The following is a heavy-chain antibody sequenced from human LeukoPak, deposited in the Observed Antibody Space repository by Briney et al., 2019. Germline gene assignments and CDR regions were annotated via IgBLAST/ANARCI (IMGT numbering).Heavy chain of an antibody. CDR3: ARAYDSSGYYFYY. CDR2: IYPGDSDT. D-gene: IGHD3-22*01. V-gene: IGHV5-51*01. CDR1: GYSFTSYW. J-gene: IGHJ4*02. Sequence: GESLKISCKRSGYSFTSYWIGWVRQMPGKGLEWMGIIYPGDSDTRYSPSFQGQVTISADKSISTAYLQWSSLKASDTAMYYCARAYDSSGYYFYYWGQGTLVTVSS.